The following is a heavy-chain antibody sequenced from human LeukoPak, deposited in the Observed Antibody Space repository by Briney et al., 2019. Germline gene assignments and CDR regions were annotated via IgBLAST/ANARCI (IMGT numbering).Heavy chain of an antibody. CDR1: GFAFNTYN. D-gene: IGHD5-12*01. Sequence: GGSLRLSCAASGFAFNTYNMNWVGQAPGKGLEWVSYISSSGSTIYYADSVKGRFTISRDNAKNSLYLQMNSLRAEDTAVYYCATNSGYDYDGYWGQGTLVTVSS. V-gene: IGHV3-48*04. J-gene: IGHJ4*02. CDR3: ATNSGYDYDGY. CDR2: ISSSGSTI.